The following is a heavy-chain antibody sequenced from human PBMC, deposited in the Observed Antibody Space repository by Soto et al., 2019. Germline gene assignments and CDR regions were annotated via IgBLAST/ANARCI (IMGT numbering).Heavy chain of an antibody. CDR3: ARDNIVSKGYGMDV. D-gene: IGHD5-12*01. V-gene: IGHV4-4*07. Sequence: PSETLSLTCTVSGASISNAYWSWIRHAAGKRLEWIGRIHSSGTFNYNPSLKSRVSISRDTSKNQISLKLSSVTAADTAVYYCARDNIVSKGYGMDVWGQGTTVTVSS. CDR1: GASISNAY. CDR2: IHSSGTF. J-gene: IGHJ6*02.